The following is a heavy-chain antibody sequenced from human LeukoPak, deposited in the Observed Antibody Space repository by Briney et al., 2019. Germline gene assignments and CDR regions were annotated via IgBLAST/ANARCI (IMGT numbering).Heavy chain of an antibody. Sequence: GGSLRLSCAASGFTFSSYSMNWVRQAPGKGLEWVSYISSSSSTIYYADSVEGRFTISRDNAKNSLYLQMNSLRDEDTAVYYCARDRMGGSYYYYGMDVWGQGTTVTVSS. CDR1: GFTFSSYS. D-gene: IGHD3-10*01. CDR2: ISSSSSTI. V-gene: IGHV3-48*02. J-gene: IGHJ6*02. CDR3: ARDRMGGSYYYYGMDV.